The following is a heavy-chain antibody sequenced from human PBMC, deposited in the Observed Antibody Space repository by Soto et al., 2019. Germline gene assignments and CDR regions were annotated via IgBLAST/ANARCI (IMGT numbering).Heavy chain of an antibody. CDR2: IKSKIDGGTT. CDR1: GLTFTRAW. CDR3: TTDSDFNTTIARFDF. J-gene: IGHJ4*01. V-gene: IGHV3-15*07. Sequence: PGGSLRLSCVVSGLTFTRAWINWSRQAPGNGLEWVGRIKSKIDGGTTDFAAPVQGSFAISKDDSRDIVYLQMGNLKIKDKVVYYCTTDSDFNTTIARFDFWGLGNLVTVS. D-gene: IGHD6-13*01.